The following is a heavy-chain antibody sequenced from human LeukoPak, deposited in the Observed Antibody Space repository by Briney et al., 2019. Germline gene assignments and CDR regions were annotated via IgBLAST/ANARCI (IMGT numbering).Heavy chain of an antibody. D-gene: IGHD3-16*01. J-gene: IGHJ4*02. CDR1: GFTFSSFE. V-gene: IGHV3-48*03. CDR2: ISGSGTNI. CDR3: VSAYGGLLDY. Sequence: GGSLRLSCAASGFTFSSFEMSWVRQAPGKGLEWVSYISGSGTNIYYADSVRGRFTISRDNAKKSLYLRMNSLRAEDTAIYYCVSAYGGLLDYWGEGNLVTVSS.